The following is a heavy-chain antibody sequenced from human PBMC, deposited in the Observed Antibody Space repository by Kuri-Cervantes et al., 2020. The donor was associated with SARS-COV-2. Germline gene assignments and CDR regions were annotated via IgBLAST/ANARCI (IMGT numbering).Heavy chain of an antibody. CDR2: LNPNTGGT. Sequence: ASVKVSCKASGYALTDYYIHWVRQAPGQELEWMGWLNPNTGGTNYAQKFQGWVTMTRDTSLTTAYMELTRLTSDDSAVYFCARGEAARGLLVVFKWRGGGPLHFWGQGTLVTVSS. D-gene: IGHD2-8*02. J-gene: IGHJ4*02. V-gene: IGHV1-2*04. CDR3: ARGEAARGLLVVFKWRGGGPLHF. CDR1: GYALTDYY.